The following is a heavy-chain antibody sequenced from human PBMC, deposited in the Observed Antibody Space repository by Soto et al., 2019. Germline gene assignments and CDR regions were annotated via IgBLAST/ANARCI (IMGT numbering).Heavy chain of an antibody. CDR3: ASQATGWYPDY. V-gene: IGHV4-31*03. CDR2: IYDSGST. CDR1: GGSISSGGYY. J-gene: IGHJ4*02. D-gene: IGHD6-19*01. Sequence: QVELQESGPGLVKPSQTLSLTCTVSGGSISSGGYYWSWVRQHPGKGLEWIGYIYDSGSTYYNPSLKSRVTLSVDPSKNQFSLELTSVTAADTAVYYCASQATGWYPDYWGQGTLVTVSS.